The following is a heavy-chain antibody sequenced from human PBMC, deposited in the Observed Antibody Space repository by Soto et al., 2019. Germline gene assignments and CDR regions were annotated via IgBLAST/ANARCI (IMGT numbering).Heavy chain of an antibody. V-gene: IGHV4-59*01. CDR3: ARERREGSSFDY. Sequence: SETLSLTCTVSGGSISSYYWSWIRQPPGKGLEWIGYIYYSGSTNYNPSLKSRVTISVDTSKNQFSLKLSSVTAADTAVYYCARERREGSSFDYWGQGTLVTVPQ. CDR1: GGSISSYY. J-gene: IGHJ4*02. D-gene: IGHD3-10*01. CDR2: IYYSGST.